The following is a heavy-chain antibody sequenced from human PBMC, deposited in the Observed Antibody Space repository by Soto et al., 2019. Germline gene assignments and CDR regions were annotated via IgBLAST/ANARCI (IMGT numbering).Heavy chain of an antibody. CDR2: SNSDGSST. D-gene: IGHD3-10*01. Sequence: EVQVVESGGGLVQPGGSLRLSCAASGFTFSNFWMHWVRQAPGKGLVWVSRSNSDGSSTTYADSVKGRFTISRDNAKNKLYLQLNSLRAEDTAVYYCARGRYGSGSAGDFWGQGTLVTVSS. CDR3: ARGRYGSGSAGDF. V-gene: IGHV3-74*01. J-gene: IGHJ4*02. CDR1: GFTFSNFW.